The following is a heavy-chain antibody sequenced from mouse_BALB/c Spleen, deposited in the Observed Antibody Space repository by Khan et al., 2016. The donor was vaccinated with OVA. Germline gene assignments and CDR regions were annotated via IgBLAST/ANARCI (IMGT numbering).Heavy chain of an antibody. CDR1: GFAFNSYD. J-gene: IGHJ3*01. CDR3: TRPSYYGNPWFTY. CDR2: ISSTGTYT. Sequence: EVQLLETGGGLVKPGGSLKLSCEVSGFAFNSYDMSWVRQTPEKRLEWVATISSTGTYTYYPDNVKGRFTISRDTASNTLYLQMSSLRSEDTALYYCTRPSYYGNPWFTYWGQGTLVTVSA. V-gene: IGHV5-9*02. D-gene: IGHD2-10*01.